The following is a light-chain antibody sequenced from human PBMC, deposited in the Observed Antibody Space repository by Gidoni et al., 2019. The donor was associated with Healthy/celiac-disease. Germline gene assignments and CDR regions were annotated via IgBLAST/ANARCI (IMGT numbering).Light chain of an antibody. CDR3: QQRSNWPSLT. Sequence: EIVFTQSPATLSLSPGERATLSCRASQNVSSYLAWYQQKPGQAPRLLIYDASNRATGIPARFSGSGSGTNFTLTISSLEPEDFAVYYCQQRSNWPSLTFGGGTKVEIK. J-gene: IGKJ4*01. CDR1: QNVSSY. CDR2: DAS. V-gene: IGKV3-11*01.